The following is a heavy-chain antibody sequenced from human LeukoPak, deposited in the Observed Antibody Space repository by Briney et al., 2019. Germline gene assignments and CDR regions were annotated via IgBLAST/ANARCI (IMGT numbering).Heavy chain of an antibody. CDR2: ISGNGVTT. CDR1: GFSFSGDY. D-gene: IGHD3-3*01. J-gene: IGHJ6*02. V-gene: IGHV3-64*01. Sequence: GGSLRLSCAASGFSFSGDYIHWVRQAPGKGLEYVSAISGNGVTTHYTNSVKGRFTISRDNSKNSVYLQMGSLSTEDTAVYYCARDTNREQDIWGQGTTVTVSS. CDR3: ARDTNREQDI.